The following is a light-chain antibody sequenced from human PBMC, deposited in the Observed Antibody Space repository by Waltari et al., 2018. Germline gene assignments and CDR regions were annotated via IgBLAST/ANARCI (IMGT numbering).Light chain of an antibody. J-gene: IGKJ4*01. Sequence: DIVMTQSPLSLSVTPGEPASISCRSSQSLLSGEGRNYLDWYLQKPGQSPQLLIYMGSNRASGVPDRFSGSGSGTYFTLKISRVEAEDVGVYYCMQARQPPYTFGGGTKVEIK. V-gene: IGKV2-28*01. CDR3: MQARQPPYT. CDR2: MGS. CDR1: QSLLSGEGRNY.